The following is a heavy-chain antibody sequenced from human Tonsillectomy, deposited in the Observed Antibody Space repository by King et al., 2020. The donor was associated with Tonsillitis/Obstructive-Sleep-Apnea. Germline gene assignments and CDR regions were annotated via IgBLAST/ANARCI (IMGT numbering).Heavy chain of an antibody. D-gene: IGHD2-2*01. CDR3: ARDRKGSSTTFNN. CDR1: GFTFSSYG. Sequence: VQLVESGGGVVQPGRSLRLACAASGFTFSSYGMHWVRQAPGKGLEGLAVICYDGVNKYYADAVKGRFTISRDNSKTALYLQMDSLRAEDTALYYCARDRKGSSTTFNNWGQGTMVTVSS. V-gene: IGHV3-33*01. J-gene: IGHJ3*01. CDR2: ICYDGVNK.